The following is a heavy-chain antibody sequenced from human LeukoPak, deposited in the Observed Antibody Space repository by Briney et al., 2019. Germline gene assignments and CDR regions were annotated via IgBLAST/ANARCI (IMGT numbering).Heavy chain of an antibody. CDR1: GYTLSTYT. Sequence: ASVKVSCKASGYTLSTYTMHWLRQAPGQRPEWMGCIYAGNGNVKYSQNFQARVTITRDTSANTAYLELSSLRSEDTAVYYCAREVAIWGQGTLVTVSS. V-gene: IGHV1-3*01. J-gene: IGHJ4*02. CDR2: IYAGNGNV. CDR3: AREVAI. D-gene: IGHD2-15*01.